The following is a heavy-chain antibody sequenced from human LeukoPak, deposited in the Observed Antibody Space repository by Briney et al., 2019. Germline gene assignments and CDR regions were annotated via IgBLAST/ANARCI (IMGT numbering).Heavy chain of an antibody. Sequence: GIIYPAASDTRYSPSFQGQVTISADKSISTAYLQWSSLKASGTAMYYCARPPYSSSSGSDYWGQGTLVTVSS. V-gene: IGHV5-51*01. D-gene: IGHD6-6*01. CDR3: ARPPYSSSSGSDY. CDR2: IYPAASDT. J-gene: IGHJ4*02.